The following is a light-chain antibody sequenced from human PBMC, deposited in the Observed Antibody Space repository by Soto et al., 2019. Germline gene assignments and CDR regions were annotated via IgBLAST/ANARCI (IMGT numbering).Light chain of an antibody. CDR3: AVWDDSLSGVV. CDR1: SSNIGSNY. CDR2: KNS. J-gene: IGLJ3*02. Sequence: QAVVTQPPSASGTPGQRVTISCSGSSSNIGSNYVYCYQHLPGTAPKVLIYKNSHRPSGVPDRISGSKSDTSASLAISGLRSEDEAHYYCAVWDDSLSGVVFGGGTKLTVL. V-gene: IGLV1-47*01.